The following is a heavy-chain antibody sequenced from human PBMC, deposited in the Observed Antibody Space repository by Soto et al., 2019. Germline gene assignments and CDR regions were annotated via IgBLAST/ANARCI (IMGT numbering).Heavy chain of an antibody. Sequence: QLQLQESGPGLVKPSETLSLTCTVSGGSISSSSYYWGWIRQPPGKGLEWIGSIYYSGRTYYNPSLQSRFDIPVATSKNQSALRLRSATAADTAVYYCAISWALLGLIGDYWGQGTLVTVSS. V-gene: IGHV4-39*01. CDR1: GGSISSSSYY. J-gene: IGHJ4*02. CDR3: AISWALLGLIGDY. CDR2: IYYSGRT. D-gene: IGHD1-26*01.